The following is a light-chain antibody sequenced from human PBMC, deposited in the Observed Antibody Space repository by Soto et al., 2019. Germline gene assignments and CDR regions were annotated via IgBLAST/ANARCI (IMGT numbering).Light chain of an antibody. CDR3: QQYGSSLYT. CDR1: QSVSSSY. V-gene: IGKV3-20*01. CDR2: GAS. J-gene: IGKJ2*01. Sequence: EMVLTQSPGTLSLSPGERATLSCRASQSVSSSYLAWYQQKPGQAPRPLIYGASSRATGIPDRFSGSGSGTDFTLTISTLEPEDFAVYYCQQYGSSLYTFGQGTKLEIK.